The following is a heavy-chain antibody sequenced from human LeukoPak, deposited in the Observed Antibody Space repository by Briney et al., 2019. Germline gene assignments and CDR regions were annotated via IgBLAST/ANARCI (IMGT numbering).Heavy chain of an antibody. CDR3: AKGNVGHYHSVADDYYYYMDV. V-gene: IGHV4-34*01. CDR2: ISYSGTT. Sequence: SETLSLTCAVYGGYFSGFYWTWVRQAPGKGLEWIGEISYSGTTRYNPSLKSRVTIAVGTSKKEISLNLSTVTAADTAVYYCAKGNVGHYHSVADDYYYYMDVWGKGTTVIVSS. D-gene: IGHD2-21*01. CDR1: GGYFSGFY. J-gene: IGHJ6*03.